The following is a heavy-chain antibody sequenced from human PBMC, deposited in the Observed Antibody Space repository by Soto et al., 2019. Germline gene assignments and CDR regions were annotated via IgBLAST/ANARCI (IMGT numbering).Heavy chain of an antibody. CDR2: ISGSGTAT. J-gene: IGHJ4*02. Sequence: EVQLLESGGGLVQPGKSLRLSCAASGFTFRNYGMSWVRQAPGKGLEWVSSISGSGTATYYADSVRGRFTISRDNSRNTLYVEMNSLGVEDTAIYYCARDQGTSYGLYYFDNWGQGTLVTVSS. D-gene: IGHD5-18*01. CDR3: ARDQGTSYGLYYFDN. V-gene: IGHV3-23*01. CDR1: GFTFRNYG.